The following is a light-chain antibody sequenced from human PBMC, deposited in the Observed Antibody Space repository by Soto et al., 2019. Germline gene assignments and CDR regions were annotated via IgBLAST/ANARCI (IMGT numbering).Light chain of an antibody. J-gene: IGLJ3*02. Sequence: QSALTQPASVSGSPGQSITISCTGTSSDVGSGNFVSWFQQHPGKAPKLMIYEVTNRPSGVSYRFSGSKSGNTASLTISGPQAEDEADYYCSSFTTTNTWVFGGGTQLTVL. CDR1: SSDVGSGNF. CDR2: EVT. CDR3: SSFTTTNTWV. V-gene: IGLV2-14*01.